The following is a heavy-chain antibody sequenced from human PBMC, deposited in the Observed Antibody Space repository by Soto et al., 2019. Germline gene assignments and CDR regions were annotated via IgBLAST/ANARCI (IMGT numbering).Heavy chain of an antibody. CDR1: GFTFNSYG. Sequence: QVQVVESGGRVVQPGRSLRLSCAASGFTFNSYGMHWVRQAPGKGLEWVAVIWYDGSNKYYADSVKGRFIISRDNSKITLYLQMNSLRVEDTAMYYCARPSTIFRVAQTDYYGLDVWGQGTTVTVSS. D-gene: IGHD3-3*01. V-gene: IGHV3-33*01. J-gene: IGHJ6*02. CDR2: IWYDGSNK. CDR3: ARPSTIFRVAQTDYYGLDV.